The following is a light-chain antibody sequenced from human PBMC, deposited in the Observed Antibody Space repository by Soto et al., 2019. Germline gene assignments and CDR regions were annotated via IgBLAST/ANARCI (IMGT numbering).Light chain of an antibody. CDR3: SSYAGSNNLYV. J-gene: IGLJ1*01. Sequence: QSALTQPPSASGSPGQSVTISCTGTSSDVGAYKYVSWYQQHPGKAPKVIIYEVSKRPSGVPDRFSSSKSGNTASLTVSGLQAEDEADYYCSSYAGSNNLYVFGTGTKVTVL. V-gene: IGLV2-8*01. CDR1: SSDVGAYKY. CDR2: EVS.